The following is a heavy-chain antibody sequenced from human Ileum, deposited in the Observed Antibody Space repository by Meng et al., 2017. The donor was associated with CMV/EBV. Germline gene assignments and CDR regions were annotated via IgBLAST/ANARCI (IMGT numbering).Heavy chain of an antibody. Sequence: YYRSWIARPPGEGQEWMGEINCGGSTNYNPSLKSRVPISVDTCKIPFSLKVSSVTAAETTVYFCARGGGYCSSTSCWGLRRARRLDYWGQGTLVTVSS. D-gene: IGHD2-2*03. CDR2: INCGGST. V-gene: IGHV4-34*01. J-gene: IGHJ4*02. CDR3: ARGGGYCSSTSCWGLRRARRLDY. CDR1: YY.